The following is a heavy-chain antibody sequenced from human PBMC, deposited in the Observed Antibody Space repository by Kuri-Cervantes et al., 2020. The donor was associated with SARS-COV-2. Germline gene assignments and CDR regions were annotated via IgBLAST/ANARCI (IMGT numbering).Heavy chain of an antibody. CDR3: ARDRAYSSSEYNWFDP. CDR1: GFTFSSYW. Sequence: GGSLRLTCAASGFTFSSYWMSWVRQAPGKGLEWVANIKQDGSGKYYVDSVKGRFTISRDNAKNSLYLQMNSLRAEDTAVYYCARDRAYSSSEYNWFDPWGQGTLVTVSS. D-gene: IGHD6-6*01. J-gene: IGHJ5*02. CDR2: IKQDGSGK. V-gene: IGHV3-7*01.